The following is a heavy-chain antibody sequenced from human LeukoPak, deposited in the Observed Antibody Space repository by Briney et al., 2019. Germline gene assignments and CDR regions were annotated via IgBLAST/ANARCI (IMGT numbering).Heavy chain of an antibody. CDR2: IYYSGST. J-gene: IGHJ4*02. Sequence: PSQTLSLTCTVSGGSISSGDYYWSWIRQPPGKGLEWIGYIYYSGSTYYNPSLKSRVTISVDTSKNQFSLKLSSVTAADTAVYYCARIEVGATTYYFDYWGQGTLVTVSS. CDR1: GGSISSGDYY. D-gene: IGHD1-26*01. V-gene: IGHV4-30-4*01. CDR3: ARIEVGATTYYFDY.